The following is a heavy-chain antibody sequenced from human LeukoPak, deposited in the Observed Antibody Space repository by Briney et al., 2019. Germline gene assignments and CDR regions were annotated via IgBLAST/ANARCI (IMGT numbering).Heavy chain of an antibody. CDR1: VYTVTVLY. D-gene: IGHD6-13*01. CDR2: INPKSGGT. V-gene: IGHV1-2*02. CDR3: ARVAASGTAY. J-gene: IGHJ4*02. Sequence: ASVTLSFKSSVYTVTVLYSHWVRHSPGQPLEWMGWINPKSGGTNYAQQFHGRVTMTSDTSINTAYMELSSLRFDDTALYYCARVAASGTAYWGQGTLVTVSS.